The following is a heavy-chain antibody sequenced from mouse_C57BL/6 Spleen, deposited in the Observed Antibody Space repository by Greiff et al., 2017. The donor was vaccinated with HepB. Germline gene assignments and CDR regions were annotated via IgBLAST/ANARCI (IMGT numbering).Heavy chain of an antibody. CDR3: ARSGLRGYYAMDY. CDR1: GYTFTDYY. D-gene: IGHD1-1*01. J-gene: IGHJ4*01. CDR2: IYPGSGNT. V-gene: IGHV1-76*01. Sequence: QVQLKESGAELVRPGASVKLSCKASGYTFTDYYINWVKQRPGQGLEWIARIYPGSGNTYYNEKFKGKATLTAEKSSSTAYMQLSSLTSEDSAVYFCARSGLRGYYAMDYWGQGTSVTVSS.